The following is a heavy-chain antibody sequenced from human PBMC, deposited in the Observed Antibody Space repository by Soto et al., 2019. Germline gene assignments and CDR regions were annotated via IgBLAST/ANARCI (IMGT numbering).Heavy chain of an antibody. Sequence: QEHLVESGGGVVLPGRSLRLSCAASGFTFNTFGMHWVRQAPGKGLEWVAVISYDGSDKYYSDSVRGRFTIARDNSMKTLYLQMNSLRTEDTAVYYCAKSPNFYCSSYHCYKYYFAYWGQGTLVTVSS. D-gene: IGHD2-2*01. J-gene: IGHJ4*02. CDR2: ISYDGSDK. CDR3: AKSPNFYCSSYHCYKYYFAY. CDR1: GFTFNTFG. V-gene: IGHV3-30*18.